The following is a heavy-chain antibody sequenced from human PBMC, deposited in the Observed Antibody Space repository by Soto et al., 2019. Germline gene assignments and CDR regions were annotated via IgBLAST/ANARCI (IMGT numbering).Heavy chain of an antibody. CDR3: AWDRGAVTGQYFDY. CDR1: GFTFSAVY. D-gene: IGHD6-19*01. V-gene: IGHV3-11*05. Sequence: QVQLEESGGGLVKPGGSLRLSCAASGFTFSAVYMSWIRQAPNKGLEYISYISSSGTSANYADSVKGRFTISRDNAKNSLYLQMNSLRAEDTAVYYCAWDRGAVTGQYFDYWGQGALVTVSS. CDR2: ISSSGTSA. J-gene: IGHJ4*02.